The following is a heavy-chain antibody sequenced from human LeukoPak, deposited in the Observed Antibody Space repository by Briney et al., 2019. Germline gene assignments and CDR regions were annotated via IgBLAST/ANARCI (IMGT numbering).Heavy chain of an antibody. J-gene: IGHJ3*02. CDR1: GFTFGDYA. V-gene: IGHV3-49*04. CDR3: TTRDLELEPREAFDI. D-gene: IGHD1-14*01. Sequence: GGSLRLSCTASGFTFGDYAMSRVRQAPGKGLEWVGFIRSKAYGGTTEYAASVKGRFTISRDDSKSIAYLQMNSLKTEDTAVYYCTTRDLELEPREAFDIWGQGTMVTVSS. CDR2: IRSKAYGGTT.